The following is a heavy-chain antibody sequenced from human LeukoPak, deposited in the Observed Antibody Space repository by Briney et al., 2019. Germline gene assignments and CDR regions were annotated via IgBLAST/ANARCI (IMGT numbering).Heavy chain of an antibody. J-gene: IGHJ4*02. CDR3: ARAHCSGGSCYHFDY. CDR1: GGSVSSGGNY. Sequence: SETLSLTCTVSGGSVSSGGNYSSWIRQHPGKGLEWIGSINYSGTSCSNPSLKSRVTILVDTSKNEISLKMTSVTAADTAVYYCARAHCSGGSCYHFDYWGQGTLVTVSS. V-gene: IGHV4-31*03. CDR2: INYSGTS. D-gene: IGHD2-15*01.